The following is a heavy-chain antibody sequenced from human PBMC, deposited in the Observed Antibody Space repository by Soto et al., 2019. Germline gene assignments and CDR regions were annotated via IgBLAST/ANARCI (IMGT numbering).Heavy chain of an antibody. CDR2: ITPMFGTP. V-gene: IGHV1-69*13. CDR3: ARDGTLYDSRAYYYLY. D-gene: IGHD3-22*01. CDR1: GGTFSSYT. J-gene: IGHJ4*02. Sequence: SVKVSCKASGGTFSSYTITWVRQAPGQGLEWMGGITPMFGTPNYAQKFRGRVTITADESTSTAYMELSSLRSEDTAMYFCARDGTLYDSRAYYYLYWGQGTLVTVSS.